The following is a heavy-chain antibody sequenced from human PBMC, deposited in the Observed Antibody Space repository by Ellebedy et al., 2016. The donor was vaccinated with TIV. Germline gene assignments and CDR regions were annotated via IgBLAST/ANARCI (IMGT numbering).Heavy chain of an antibody. Sequence: SETLSLXXLVSGGSISSYYWSWIRQSAGKGLEWIGRMYTNGRTEYNPSLKSRVTMSVDKSKNQFSLKLSSVTAADTALYYCARDRGDYRLRSWFDPWGQGTLVVVSS. CDR1: GGSISSYY. CDR3: ARDRGDYRLRSWFDP. CDR2: MYTNGRT. D-gene: IGHD2-21*02. J-gene: IGHJ5*02. V-gene: IGHV4-4*07.